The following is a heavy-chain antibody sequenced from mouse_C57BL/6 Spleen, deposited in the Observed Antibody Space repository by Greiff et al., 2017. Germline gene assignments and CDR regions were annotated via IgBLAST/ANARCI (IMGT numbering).Heavy chain of an antibody. J-gene: IGHJ2*01. CDR2: ISSGSSTI. CDR3: ARNYGLDY. Sequence: DVLLVESGGGLVKPGGSLKLSCAASGFTFSDYGMHWVRQAPEKGLEWVAYISSGSSTIYYADTVKGRFTISRDNTKNTLFLQMTSLRSEDTAMYYCARNYGLDYWGQGTTLTVSS. D-gene: IGHD1-1*01. V-gene: IGHV5-17*01. CDR1: GFTFSDYG.